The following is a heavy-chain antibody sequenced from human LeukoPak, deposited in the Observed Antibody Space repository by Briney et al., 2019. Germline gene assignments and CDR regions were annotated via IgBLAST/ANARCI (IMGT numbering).Heavy chain of an antibody. V-gene: IGHV3-30*18. J-gene: IGHJ3*02. D-gene: IGHD3-22*01. CDR3: AKERITMIVVVKDAFDI. Sequence: GGSLRLSCAAFGFTFSSYGMHWVRQAPGKGLEWVAVISYDGSNKYYADSVKGRFTISRDNSKSTLYLQMNSLRAEDTAVYYCAKERITMIVVVKDAFDIWGQGTMVTVSS. CDR2: ISYDGSNK. CDR1: GFTFSSYG.